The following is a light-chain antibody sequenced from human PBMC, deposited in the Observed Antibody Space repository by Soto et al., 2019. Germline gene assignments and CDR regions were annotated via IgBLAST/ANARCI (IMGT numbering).Light chain of an antibody. CDR1: QSVGSN. V-gene: IGKV3-15*01. CDR3: LHYDGWPRT. CDR2: GST. J-gene: IGKJ1*01. Sequence: ELGLTQSPGTLSLYPGERATLSCRAGQSVGSNLAWYQQRPGQAPRFLIYGSTTRATGIPARFSGSGSGTDFTLTISSLQSEDFAFYYCLHYDGWPRTFGQGTKVDI.